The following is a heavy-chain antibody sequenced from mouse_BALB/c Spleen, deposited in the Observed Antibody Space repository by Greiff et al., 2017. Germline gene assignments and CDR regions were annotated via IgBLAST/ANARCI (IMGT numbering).Heavy chain of an antibody. J-gene: IGHJ2*01. V-gene: IGHV1-7*01. CDR2: INPSTGYT. D-gene: IGHD1-1*01. CDR3: AYIYYYGSRDY. CDR1: GYTFTSYW. Sequence: VQLQQSGAELAKPGASVKMSCKASGYTFTSYWMHWVKQRPGQGLEWIGYINPSTGYTEYNQKFKDKATLTADKSSSTAYMQLSSLTSEDSAVYYCAYIYYYGSRDYWGQGTTLTVSS.